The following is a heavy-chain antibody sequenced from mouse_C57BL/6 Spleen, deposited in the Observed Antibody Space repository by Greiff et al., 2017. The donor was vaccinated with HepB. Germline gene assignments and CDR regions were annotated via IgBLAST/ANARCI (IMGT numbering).Heavy chain of an antibody. V-gene: IGHV1-18*01. D-gene: IGHD1-1*01. CDR1: GYTFTDYN. J-gene: IGHJ1*03. Sequence: VQLQQSGPELVKPGASVKIPCKASGYTFTDYNMDWVKQSHGKSLEWIGDINPNNGGTIYNQKFKGKATLTVDKSSSTAYMELRSLTSEDTAVYYCARSGDTDWYFDVWGTGTTVTVSS. CDR3: ARSGDTDWYFDV. CDR2: INPNNGGT.